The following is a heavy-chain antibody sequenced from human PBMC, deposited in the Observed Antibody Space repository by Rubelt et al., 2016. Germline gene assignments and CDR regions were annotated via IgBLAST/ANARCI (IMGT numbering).Heavy chain of an antibody. Sequence: QLQLQESGPGLVKPSETLSLTCTVSGGSISSSSYYWGWIRQPPGKGLEWIGSIYYSGSTYYNLSLKSRVTISVDTSKNQVSLKLSSVTAADTAVYYCARGYSSSWPNWFDPWGQGTLVTVSS. V-gene: IGHV4-39*01. J-gene: IGHJ5*02. CDR2: IYYSGST. CDR3: ARGYSSSWPNWFDP. CDR1: GGSISSSSYY. D-gene: IGHD6-13*01.